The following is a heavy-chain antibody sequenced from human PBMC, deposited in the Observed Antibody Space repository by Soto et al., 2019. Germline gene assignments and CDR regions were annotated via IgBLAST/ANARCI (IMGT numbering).Heavy chain of an antibody. CDR2: ILADYNT. CDR1: GFTFSDYT. J-gene: IGHJ4*02. V-gene: IGHV3-23*01. Sequence: EVPLLQSGGGLVQPGGSLTLSCAASGFTFSDYTMSWVRQAPGAALESISAILADYNTYYTDSVRGRFTISRDNSKNTLYLEMNSLRAEDTAFYYCARRTSGYFAYWGQGALVTVSS. CDR3: ARRTSGYFAY. D-gene: IGHD6-19*01.